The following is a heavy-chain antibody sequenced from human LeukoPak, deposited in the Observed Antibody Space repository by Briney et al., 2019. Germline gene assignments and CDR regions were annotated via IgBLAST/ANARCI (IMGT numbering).Heavy chain of an antibody. Sequence: GGSLRLSCAASGFTVSSNYIWVRQAPGKGLEWVGRIRSKANSYATAYAASVKGRFTISRDNSKNTLYLQMKSLRAEDTAVYYCAKNIGFLWDAGDSWGQGTLVTVSS. CDR1: GFTVSSNY. V-gene: IGHV3-73*01. CDR2: IRSKANSYAT. D-gene: IGHD2/OR15-2a*01. CDR3: AKNIGFLWDAGDS. J-gene: IGHJ4*02.